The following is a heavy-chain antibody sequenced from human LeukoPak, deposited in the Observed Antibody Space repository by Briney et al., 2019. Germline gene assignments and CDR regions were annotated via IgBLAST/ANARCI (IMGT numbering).Heavy chain of an antibody. CDR1: EFSVGSNY. Sequence: GGSLRLSCAASEFSVGSNYMTWVRQAPGKGLGWVSLIYSGGSTYYADSVKGRFTISRDNSKNTLYLQMNSLRAEDTAVYYCAKDRTLKQQLGMGPWGQGTLVTVSS. J-gene: IGHJ5*02. V-gene: IGHV3-66*01. CDR3: AKDRTLKQQLGMGP. D-gene: IGHD6-13*01. CDR2: IYSGGST.